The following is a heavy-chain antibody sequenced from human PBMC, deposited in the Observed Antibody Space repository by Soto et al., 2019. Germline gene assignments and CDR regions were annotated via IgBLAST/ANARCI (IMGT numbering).Heavy chain of an antibody. CDR2: ISGSGGST. Sequence: EVQLLESGGGLVQPGGSLRLSCAASGFTFSSYAMSWVRQAPGKGLEWVSAISGSGGSTYYADSVKGRFTISRDNSNNTLYLQMNSLRAEDTAVYYCATWPALVVVPAAPKRWFDPWGQGTLVTVSS. J-gene: IGHJ5*02. CDR1: GFTFSSYA. CDR3: ATWPALVVVPAAPKRWFDP. D-gene: IGHD2-2*01. V-gene: IGHV3-23*01.